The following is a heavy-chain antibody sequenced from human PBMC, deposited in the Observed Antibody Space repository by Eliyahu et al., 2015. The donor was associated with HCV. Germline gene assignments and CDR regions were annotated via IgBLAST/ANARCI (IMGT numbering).Heavy chain of an antibody. D-gene: IGHD4-23*01. J-gene: IGHJ5*02. CDR3: TRLRVVTGENWFDP. CDR1: GFXFSGSA. CDR2: IRSKANSYAT. V-gene: IGHV3-73*01. Sequence: EVQLVESGGGLVQPGGSLXLSCAASGFXFSGSAMHWVRQASGKGLEWVGRIRSKANSYATAYAASVKGRFTISRDDSKNTAYLQMNSLKTEDTAVYYCTRLRVVTGENWFDPWGQGTLVTVSS.